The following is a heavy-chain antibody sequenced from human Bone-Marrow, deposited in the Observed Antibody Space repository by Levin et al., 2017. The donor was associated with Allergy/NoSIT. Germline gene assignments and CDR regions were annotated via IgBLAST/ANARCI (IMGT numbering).Heavy chain of an antibody. D-gene: IGHD3-3*01. J-gene: IGHJ4*02. CDR3: NQRITIFGVVGDY. Sequence: GGSLRLSLTCAASGFTFSNYAMSWVRQAPGKGLEWVSAISGSGGSTYYADSVKGRFAISRDNSKNTLYLQMNSLRAEDTAVYYCNQRITIFGVVGDYWGQGTLVTVSS. V-gene: IGHV3-23*01. CDR2: ISGSGGST. CDR1: GFTFSNYA.